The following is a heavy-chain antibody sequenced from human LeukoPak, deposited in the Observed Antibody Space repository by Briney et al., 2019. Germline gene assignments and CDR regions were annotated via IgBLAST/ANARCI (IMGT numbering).Heavy chain of an antibody. CDR2: IYYSGST. CDR3: ARVEHIVVVTAIPDYYGMDV. Sequence: SETLSLTCTVPGGSISSSSCYWGWIRQPPGKGLEWIGSIYYSGSTYYNPSLKSRVTISVDTSKNQFSLKLSSVTAADTAVYYCARVEHIVVVTAIPDYYGMDVWGQGTTVTVSS. V-gene: IGHV4-39*01. D-gene: IGHD2-21*02. CDR1: GGSISSSSCY. J-gene: IGHJ6*02.